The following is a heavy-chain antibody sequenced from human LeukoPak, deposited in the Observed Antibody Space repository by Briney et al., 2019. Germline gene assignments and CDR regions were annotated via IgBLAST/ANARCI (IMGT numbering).Heavy chain of an antibody. D-gene: IGHD2-15*01. V-gene: IGHV4-30-4*01. CDR1: GGSISSGDYY. J-gene: IGHJ4*02. CDR2: IYYSGST. CDR3: ASLGYCSGGSCYFHDY. Sequence: PSQTLSLTCTVSGGSISSGDYYWSWIRQPPGEGLEWIGYIYYSGSTYYNPSLKSRVTISVDTSKNQFSLKLSSVTAADTAVYYCASLGYCSGGSCYFHDYWGQGTLVTVSS.